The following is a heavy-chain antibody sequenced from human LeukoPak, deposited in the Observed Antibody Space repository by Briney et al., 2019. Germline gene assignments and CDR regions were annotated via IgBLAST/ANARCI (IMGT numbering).Heavy chain of an antibody. CDR3: TRRRASEGPDF. CDR2: VFHSGST. Sequence: SETLSLTCSVSGDSIKSNSHYWGWVRQPPGKGLEWIGSVFHSGSTSYNPSLKSRLTMSVDTSKNQFSLQLTSVTAADTALYFCTRRRASEGPDFWGQGTLVTVSS. CDR1: GDSIKSNSHY. J-gene: IGHJ4*02. V-gene: IGHV4-39*01.